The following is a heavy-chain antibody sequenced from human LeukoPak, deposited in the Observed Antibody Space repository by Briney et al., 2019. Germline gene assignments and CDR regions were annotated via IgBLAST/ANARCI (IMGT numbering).Heavy chain of an antibody. CDR2: IIPIFGTA. J-gene: IGHJ4*02. CDR1: GGTFSSYA. D-gene: IGHD2-15*01. CDR3: AREGIVVVVAAFDY. Sequence: ASVKVSCKASGGTFSSYAISWVRQAPGQGLEWMGGIIPIFGTANYAQKFQGRVTITADKSTSTAYMELSSLRSDDTAVYYCAREGIVVVVAAFDYWGQGTLVTVSS. V-gene: IGHV1-69*06.